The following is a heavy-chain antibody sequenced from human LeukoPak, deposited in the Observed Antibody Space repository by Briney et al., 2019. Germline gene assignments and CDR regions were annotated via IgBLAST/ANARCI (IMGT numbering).Heavy chain of an antibody. V-gene: IGHV3-21*01. D-gene: IGHD4-17*01. J-gene: IGHJ4*02. CDR2: ISSSSSYI. CDR1: GFTFSSYS. CDR3: AREPDYGDYPGPFDY. Sequence: PGGSLRLSCAASGFTFSSYSMNWVRQAPGKGLEWVSSISSSSSYIYYADSVKGRFTISRDNAKNSLYLQMNSLRAEDTAAYYCAREPDYGDYPGPFDYWGQGTLVTVSS.